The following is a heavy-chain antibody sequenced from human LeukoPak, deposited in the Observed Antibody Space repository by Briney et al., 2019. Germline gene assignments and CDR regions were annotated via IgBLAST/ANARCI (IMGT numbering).Heavy chain of an antibody. CDR3: AKIPSSSRNY. CDR2: IWYDGTNK. J-gene: IGHJ4*02. D-gene: IGHD6-6*01. Sequence: ARSLRLSCAASGFTFTSYGMHWVRQAPGKGLEWVAFIWYDGTNKYYADSVKGRFTISRDNSKNTLYLQMNSLRAEDTAVYYCAKIPSSSRNYWGQGTLVTVSS. V-gene: IGHV3-33*06. CDR1: GFTFTSYG.